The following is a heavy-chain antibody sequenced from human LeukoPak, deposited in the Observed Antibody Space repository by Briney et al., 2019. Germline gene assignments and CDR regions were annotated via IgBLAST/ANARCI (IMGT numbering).Heavy chain of an antibody. Sequence: PSETLSLTCAVYGGSFGGYYWSWIRQPPGKGLEWIGEINHSGSTNYNPSLKSRVTISVDTSKNQFSLKLSSVTAADTAVYYCARGVAGPSNDAFDIWGQGTMVTVSS. V-gene: IGHV4-34*01. J-gene: IGHJ3*02. CDR2: INHSGST. D-gene: IGHD6-19*01. CDR1: GGSFGGYY. CDR3: ARGVAGPSNDAFDI.